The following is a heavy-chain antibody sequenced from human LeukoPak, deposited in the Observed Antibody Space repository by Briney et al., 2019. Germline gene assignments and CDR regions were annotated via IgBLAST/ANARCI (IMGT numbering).Heavy chain of an antibody. Sequence: SQTLSLTCSVSGASVGNDGYYWNWLRQHPGKGLEWIGYIYYSGSTTYNPSLKSRVTISVDTSKNQFSLKMNSMTAADTAVYYCARGRHYGFSGDYWGQGILVTVSS. V-gene: IGHV4-31*03. J-gene: IGHJ4*02. CDR3: ARGRHYGFSGDY. CDR2: IYYSGST. D-gene: IGHD3-10*01. CDR1: GASVGNDGYY.